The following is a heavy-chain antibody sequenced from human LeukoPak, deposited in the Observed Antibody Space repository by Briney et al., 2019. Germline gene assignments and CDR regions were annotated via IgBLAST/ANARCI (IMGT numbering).Heavy chain of an antibody. V-gene: IGHV3-49*04. CDR3: SRDLIAVAENYYYYAMDV. D-gene: IGHD6-19*01. J-gene: IGHJ6*02. CDR1: GLTFGDYA. CDR2: IRSKTFGGTT. Sequence: GGSLRLSCTGSGLTFGDYAMSWVRQAPGKGLEWVGFIRSKTFGGTTEYAASVKGRFTLSRDDSKSIAYLQMHSLKTEDTAVYYCSRDLIAVAENYYYYAMDVWGQGTTVTVSS.